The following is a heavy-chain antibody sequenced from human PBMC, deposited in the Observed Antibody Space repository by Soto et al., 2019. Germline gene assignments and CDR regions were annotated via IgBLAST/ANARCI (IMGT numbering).Heavy chain of an antibody. CDR3: ARDGGFGDGNWFDP. CDR1: GGSISSGAFY. V-gene: IGHV4-31*03. CDR2: IYYSGST. D-gene: IGHD3-10*01. J-gene: IGHJ5*02. Sequence: QVQLQESGPGLVKPSQTLSLTCTVSGGSISSGAFYWSWIRQHPGKGLEWIANIYYSGSTYYNPSLKSRVTISIDTSKKQFSLKLSSVTAADTAVYYCARDGGFGDGNWFDPWGQGTLVTVSS.